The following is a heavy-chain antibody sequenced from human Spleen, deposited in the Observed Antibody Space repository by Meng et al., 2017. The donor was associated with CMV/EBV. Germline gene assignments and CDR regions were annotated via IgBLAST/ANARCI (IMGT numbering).Heavy chain of an antibody. V-gene: IGHV1-18*01. Sequence: GINWVRQAPGQGLEWRGWISGYNGNTNYAQKLQGRVTLTTDTSTSTAYMELRSLTSDDTAVYFCAKGSATGYCSSSSCYRTEYFLHWGQGTLVTVSS. CDR1: G. D-gene: IGHD2-15*01. J-gene: IGHJ1*01. CDR3: AKGSATGYCSSSSCYRTEYFLH. CDR2: ISGYNGNT.